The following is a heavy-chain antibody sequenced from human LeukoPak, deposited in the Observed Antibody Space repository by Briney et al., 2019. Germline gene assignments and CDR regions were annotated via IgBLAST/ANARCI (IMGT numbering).Heavy chain of an antibody. CDR1: GGSFSGYY. V-gene: IGHV4-34*01. D-gene: IGHD2-21*02. CDR2: INHSGST. Sequence: SETLSLTCAVYGGSFSGYYWSWIRQPPGKGLEWIGEINHSGSTNYNPSLESRVTISVDTSKNQFSLKLSSVTAADTAVYYCARVRPPWRVVTAGYFDYWGQGTLVTVSS. J-gene: IGHJ4*02. CDR3: ARVRPPWRVVTAGYFDY.